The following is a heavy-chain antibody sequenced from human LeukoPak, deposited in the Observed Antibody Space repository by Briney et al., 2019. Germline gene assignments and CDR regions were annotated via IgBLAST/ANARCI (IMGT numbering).Heavy chain of an antibody. CDR1: GFTFSDYY. CDR3: ARDPLEIYDAFDI. V-gene: IGHV3-11*04. D-gene: IGHD5-24*01. Sequence: GGSLRLPCAASGFTFSDYYMSWIRQAPGKGLEWVSFISSSGTTIYYADSVKGRFTISRDNAKNSLYLQMNSLRAEDTAVYYCARDPLEIYDAFDIWGQGTMVTVSS. CDR2: ISSSGTTI. J-gene: IGHJ3*02.